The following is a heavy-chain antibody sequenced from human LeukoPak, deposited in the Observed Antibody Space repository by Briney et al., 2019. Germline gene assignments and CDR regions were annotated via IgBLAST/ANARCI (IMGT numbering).Heavy chain of an antibody. Sequence: GGSLRLSCAASGFTFSSYEMNWVRQAPGKGLEWVSYISSSGSTIYYADSVKGRFTIFRDNAKNSLYLQMNSLRAEDTAVYYCAREWCSGGSCHPDVDGMDVWGQGTTVTVSS. J-gene: IGHJ6*02. CDR3: AREWCSGGSCHPDVDGMDV. D-gene: IGHD2-15*01. CDR1: GFTFSSYE. CDR2: ISSSGSTI. V-gene: IGHV3-48*03.